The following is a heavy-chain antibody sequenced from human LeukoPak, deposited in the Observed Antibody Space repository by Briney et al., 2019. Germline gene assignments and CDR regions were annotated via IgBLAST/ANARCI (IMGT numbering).Heavy chain of an antibody. CDR1: GFTFSSYS. CDR3: ARDQEDIVVVVAAAPHDAFDI. J-gene: IGHJ3*02. Sequence: PGGSLRLSCAASGFTFSSYSMNWVRQAPGKGLEWVSSISSSSSYIYYADSVKGRFTISRDNAKNSLYLQMNSLRAEDTAVYCCARDQEDIVVVVAAAPHDAFDIWGQGTMVTVSS. CDR2: ISSSSSYI. V-gene: IGHV3-21*01. D-gene: IGHD2-15*01.